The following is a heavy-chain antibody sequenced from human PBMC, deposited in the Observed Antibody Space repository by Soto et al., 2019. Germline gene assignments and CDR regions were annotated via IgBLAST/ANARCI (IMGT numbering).Heavy chain of an antibody. CDR2: ISSSSSTI. V-gene: IGHV3-48*01. Sequence: EVQLVESGGGLVQPGGSLRLSCAASGFTFSSYSMNWVRQAPGKGLEWVSYISSSSSTIYYADSVKGRFTISRDKAKNLLSLQMNILRAGDTAVYYCGSEAGLLNWFDPWGQGTLVTVSS. CDR3: GSEAGLLNWFDP. D-gene: IGHD3-9*01. J-gene: IGHJ5*02. CDR1: GFTFSSYS.